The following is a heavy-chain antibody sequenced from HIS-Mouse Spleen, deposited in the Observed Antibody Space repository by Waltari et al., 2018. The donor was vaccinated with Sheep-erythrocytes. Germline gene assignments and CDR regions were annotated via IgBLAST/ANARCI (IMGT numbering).Heavy chain of an antibody. J-gene: IGHJ4*02. CDR1: GGSFSGYY. V-gene: IGHV4-34*01. D-gene: IGHD3-22*01. Sequence: QVQLQQWGAGLLKPSETLSLTCPVYGGSFSGYYWSWIRPPPGKGLGWIGEINHSGSTNYNPSLKSRVTISVDTSKNQFSLKLSSVTAADTAVYYCARVAFSYDSSGYYPTYGGYFDYWGQGTLVTVSS. CDR3: ARVAFSYDSSGYYPTYGGYFDY. CDR2: INHSGST.